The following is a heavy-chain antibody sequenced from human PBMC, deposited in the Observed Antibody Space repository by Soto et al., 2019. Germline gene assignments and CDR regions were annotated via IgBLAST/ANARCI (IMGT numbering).Heavy chain of an antibody. V-gene: IGHV4-61*01. CDR1: GDSVGNGPYY. D-gene: IGHD1-26*01. CDR2: IYYSGST. Sequence: QVRLQESGPGLVKPSETLSLSCLVSGDSVGNGPYYWSWIRQSPGEGLEWIAYIYYSGSTNVNPSLESRVNISLDMSKNQFFLELRSVTAADAAVYFCARVGSSCHSGGCYYYYGLGVWGQVTTVAISS. CDR3: ARVGSSCHSGGCYYYYGLGV. J-gene: IGHJ6*02.